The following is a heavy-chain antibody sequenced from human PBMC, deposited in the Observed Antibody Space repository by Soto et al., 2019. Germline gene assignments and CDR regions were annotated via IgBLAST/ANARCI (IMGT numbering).Heavy chain of an antibody. J-gene: IGHJ3*02. CDR2: TYYRSKWYN. V-gene: IGHV6-1*01. D-gene: IGHD6-19*01. CDR1: GDSVSSNSAA. CDR3: ASQGFQGIAVAAAAFDI. Sequence: KQSQTLSLTCAISGDSVSSNSAAWNWIRQSPSRGLEWLGRTYYRSKWYNDYAVSVKSRITINPDTSKNQFSLQLNSVTPEDTAVYYCASQGFQGIAVAAAAFDIWGQGTMVTVSS.